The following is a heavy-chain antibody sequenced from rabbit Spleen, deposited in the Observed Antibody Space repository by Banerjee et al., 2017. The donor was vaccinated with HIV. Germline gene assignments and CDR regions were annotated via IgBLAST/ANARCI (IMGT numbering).Heavy chain of an antibody. D-gene: IGHD8-1*01. J-gene: IGHJ4*01. Sequence: EESGGDLVKPGASLTLTCTASGLDFSSYGVSWVRQAPGKGPEWIAYIDPVFGITYYANWVNGRFSISRENAQNTVFLQMTSLTAADTATYFCARDGAGGSYFALWGPGTLVTVS. V-gene: IGHV1S47*01. CDR1: GLDFSSYG. CDR3: ARDGAGGSYFAL. CDR2: IDPVFGIT.